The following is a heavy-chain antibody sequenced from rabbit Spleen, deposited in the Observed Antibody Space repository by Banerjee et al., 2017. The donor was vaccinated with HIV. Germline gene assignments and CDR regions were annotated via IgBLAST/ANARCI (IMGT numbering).Heavy chain of an antibody. J-gene: IGHJ4*01. CDR2: IYTGDGNT. D-gene: IGHD1-1*01. V-gene: IGHV1S45*01. CDR3: ARDWYGSAYYPNL. CDR1: GFDFSSNA. Sequence: QEQLVESGGGLVQPEGSLTLTCTASGFDFSSNAMSWVRQAPGKGLEWIACIYTGDGNTYYASWAKGRFTISKTSSTTVTLQMTSLTAADTATYFCARDWYGSAYYPNLWGPGTLVTVS.